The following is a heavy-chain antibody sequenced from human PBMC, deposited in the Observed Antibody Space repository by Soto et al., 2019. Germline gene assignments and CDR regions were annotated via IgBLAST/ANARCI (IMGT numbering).Heavy chain of an antibody. Sequence: QVQLVQSGAEVKKPGSSMKVSCKASGGTFSSYAISWVRQAPGQGLEWMGEIIPVFGSASYAQKFHGRATITADKSTTTAYMELSSLRSEDTAVYYCARRGLSARSPPSNWFDPWGQGTLVTVSS. D-gene: IGHD6-6*01. CDR2: IIPVFGSA. CDR1: GGTFSSYA. CDR3: ARRGLSARSPPSNWFDP. V-gene: IGHV1-69*06. J-gene: IGHJ5*02.